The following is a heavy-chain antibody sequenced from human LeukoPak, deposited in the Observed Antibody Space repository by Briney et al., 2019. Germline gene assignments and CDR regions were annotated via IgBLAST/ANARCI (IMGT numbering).Heavy chain of an antibody. D-gene: IGHD1-14*01. CDR3: ARDMTGGIWARATSFDH. CDR2: TNPDSGGS. CDR1: GYTFTDYY. V-gene: IGHV1-2*02. Sequence: ASVKVSCKASGYTFTDYYMHWVRQAPGQGPEWMGWTNPDSGGSEYGQKFQGRVTFTSDTSSTTIYMEVRSLKSDDTAVYYCARDMTGGIWARATSFDHWGQGTLVTVSS. J-gene: IGHJ4*02.